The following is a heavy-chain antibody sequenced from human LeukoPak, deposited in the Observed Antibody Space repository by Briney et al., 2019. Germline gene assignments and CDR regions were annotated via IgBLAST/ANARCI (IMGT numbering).Heavy chain of an antibody. D-gene: IGHD3-22*01. J-gene: IGHJ4*02. Sequence: GGSLRLPCAASGFTFSSYAMSWVRQAPGKGLEWVSAISGSGGSTYYADSVKGRFTISRDNSKNTLYLQMNSLRAEDTAVYYCAKPIMIVVEMGDYWGQGTLVTVSS. CDR2: ISGSGGST. CDR1: GFTFSSYA. V-gene: IGHV3-23*01. CDR3: AKPIMIVVEMGDY.